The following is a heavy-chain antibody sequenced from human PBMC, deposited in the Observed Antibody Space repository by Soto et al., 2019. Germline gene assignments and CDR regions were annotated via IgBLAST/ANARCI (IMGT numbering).Heavy chain of an antibody. CDR2: IYYSGST. CDR1: GGSISSYY. D-gene: IGHD2-2*01. Sequence: SETLSLTCTVSGGSISSYYWSWIRQPPGKGLEWIGYIYYSGSTNYNPSLKSRVTISVDTSKNQFPLKLSSVTAADTAVYYCARLRYCSSTSCYPHFDYWGQGTLVTVS. J-gene: IGHJ4*02. V-gene: IGHV4-59*08. CDR3: ARLRYCSSTSCYPHFDY.